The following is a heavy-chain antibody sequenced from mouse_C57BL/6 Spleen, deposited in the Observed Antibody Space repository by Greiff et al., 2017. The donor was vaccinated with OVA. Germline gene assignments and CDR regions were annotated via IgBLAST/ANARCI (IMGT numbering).Heavy chain of an antibody. CDR3: AREGGYGNYVVFDY. CDR2: IYPGDGDT. D-gene: IGHD2-10*02. V-gene: IGHV1-80*01. Sequence: VQGVESGAELVKPGASVKISCKASGYAFSSYWMNWVKQRPGKGLEWIGQIYPGDGDTNYNGKFKGKATLTADKSSSTAYMQLSSLTSEDSAVYFCAREGGYGNYVVFDYWGQGTTLTVSS. CDR1: GYAFSSYW. J-gene: IGHJ2*01.